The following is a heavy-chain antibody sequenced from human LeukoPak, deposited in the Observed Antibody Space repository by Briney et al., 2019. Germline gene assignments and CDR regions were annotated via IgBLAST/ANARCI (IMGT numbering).Heavy chain of an antibody. D-gene: IGHD4-11*01. V-gene: IGHV3-21*01. CDR1: GFTFSTHS. Sequence: GGSLRLSCAASGFTFSTHSMNWVRQAPGKGLQWVSSITSSSAYIYYADSVRGRFTISRDNAENSLFLQMNSLRVEDTAVYYCARAGVVDFTNYGSATFDYWGQGTLVTVSS. CDR3: ARAGVVDFTNYGSATFDY. J-gene: IGHJ4*02. CDR2: ITSSSAYI.